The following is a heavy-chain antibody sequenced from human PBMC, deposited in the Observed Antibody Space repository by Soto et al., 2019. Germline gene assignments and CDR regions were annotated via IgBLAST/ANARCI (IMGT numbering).Heavy chain of an antibody. J-gene: IGHJ6*02. V-gene: IGHV4-31*03. CDR1: GGSIRSGGYY. Sequence: QVQLQESGPGLVKPSQTLSLTCTVSGGSIRSGGYYWSWVRQNPRKGLEWIGNIYYSGNTYYNPSIKSRLTISVDTSKNQFSLTLSSVTAADTAVYYCARDRLMATAGTARHYFGLDVWGQGTTVTVSS. D-gene: IGHD5-18*01. CDR2: IYYSGNT. CDR3: ARDRLMATAGTARHYFGLDV.